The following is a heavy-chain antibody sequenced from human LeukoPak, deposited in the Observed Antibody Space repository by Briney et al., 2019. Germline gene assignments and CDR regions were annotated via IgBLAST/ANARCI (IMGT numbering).Heavy chain of an antibody. CDR3: TAGRFGEI. V-gene: IGHV3-7*01. Sequence: GGSLRLSCAASGFIFSGYWMSWVRQAPGKGLEWVANIKPDGSEKYSVDSVKGRFTISRDNAKNSLYLQMNSLRAEDTAVYYCTAGRFGEIWGQGTLVTVSS. D-gene: IGHD3-10*01. CDR1: GFIFSGYW. CDR2: IKPDGSEK. J-gene: IGHJ4*02.